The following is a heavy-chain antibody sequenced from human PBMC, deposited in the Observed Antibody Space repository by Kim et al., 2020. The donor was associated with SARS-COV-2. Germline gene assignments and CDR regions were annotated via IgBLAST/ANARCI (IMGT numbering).Heavy chain of an antibody. J-gene: IGHJ4*02. CDR3: AKESRDGYKISHLFDY. Sequence: SVKGRFTISRYNSKNTLYLQMNSLRAEDTAVYYCAKESRDGYKISHLFDYWGQGTLVTVSS. D-gene: IGHD5-12*01. V-gene: IGHV3-30*02.